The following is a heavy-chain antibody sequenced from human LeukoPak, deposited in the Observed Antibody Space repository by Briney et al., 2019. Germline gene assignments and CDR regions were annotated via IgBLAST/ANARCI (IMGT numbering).Heavy chain of an antibody. CDR2: IYYSGST. CDR1: GGSISSYY. Sequence: SETLSLTCTVSGGSISSYYWSWIRQPPGKGLEWIGYIYYSGSTNYNPSLKSRVTISVDTSKNQFSLKLSSVTAADTAVYYCARHVLYSSSWYDYWGQGTQVTVSS. V-gene: IGHV4-59*08. D-gene: IGHD6-13*01. CDR3: ARHVLYSSSWYDY. J-gene: IGHJ4*02.